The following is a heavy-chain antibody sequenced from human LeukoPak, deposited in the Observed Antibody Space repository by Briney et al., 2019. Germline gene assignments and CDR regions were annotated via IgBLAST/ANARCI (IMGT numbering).Heavy chain of an antibody. V-gene: IGHV3-30-3*01. CDR2: TSSDGINK. Sequence: GGSLRLSCAASGFSFSSYAMHWVRQAPGKGLEWVALTSSDGINKYYADSVKGRFTISRDNSKNTLYLQMNSLRAEDTAVYYCARDSKRGYSYGVVDYWGRGTLVTVSS. D-gene: IGHD5-18*01. CDR3: ARDSKRGYSYGVVDY. J-gene: IGHJ4*02. CDR1: GFSFSSYA.